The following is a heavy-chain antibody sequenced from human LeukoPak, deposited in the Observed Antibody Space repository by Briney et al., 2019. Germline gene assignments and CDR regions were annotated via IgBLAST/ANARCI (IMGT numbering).Heavy chain of an antibody. CDR2: ISGSGANT. V-gene: IGHV3-23*01. D-gene: IGHD4-17*01. J-gene: IGHJ4*02. CDR3: AKDPDYGDLLYFDY. CDR1: GFIFSSYA. Sequence: GGSLRLSCAASGFIFSSYAMSWVRQVPGKGLQWVSSISGSGANTYNADSVKGRFTISRDNSKNTLYLQMNSLRAEDTAVYYCAKDPDYGDLLYFDYWGQGTLVTVSS.